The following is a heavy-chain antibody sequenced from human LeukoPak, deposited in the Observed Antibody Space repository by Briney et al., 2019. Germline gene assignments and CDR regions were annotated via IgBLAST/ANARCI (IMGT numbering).Heavy chain of an antibody. CDR2: IYYSGST. D-gene: IGHD2-2*03. CDR1: GGSIGSGDSY. CDR3: ARGLFGYCSSTSCYRWSDP. V-gene: IGHV4-30-4*08. Sequence: SETLSLTCTVSGGSIGSGDSYWRWIRQPPGKGLEWIGYIYYSGSTYYNPSLKSRITISVNTSKSQFSLKLSSVTAADTAVYYCARGLFGYCSSTSCYRWSDPWGQGTLVTVSS. J-gene: IGHJ5*02.